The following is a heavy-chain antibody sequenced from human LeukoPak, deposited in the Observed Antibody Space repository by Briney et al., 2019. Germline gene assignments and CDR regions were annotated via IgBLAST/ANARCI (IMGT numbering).Heavy chain of an antibody. CDR2: IWYDGSND. Sequence: GGSLRLSCAASGFTLSQYAMHWVRQAPGKGLEWVAAIWYDGSNDYYADSVKGRFTISRDNSKNTLSLQMNSLGAEDTAVYYCAREADCSGGSCYRGAFDIWGQGTMVTVSS. D-gene: IGHD2-15*01. CDR1: GFTLSQYA. CDR3: AREADCSGGSCYRGAFDI. J-gene: IGHJ3*02. V-gene: IGHV3-33*01.